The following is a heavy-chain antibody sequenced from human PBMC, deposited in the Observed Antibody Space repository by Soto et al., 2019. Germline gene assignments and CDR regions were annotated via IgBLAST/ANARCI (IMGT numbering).Heavy chain of an antibody. J-gene: IGHJ5*02. D-gene: IGHD6-6*01. CDR2: INAGNGNT. CDR1: GYTFTSYA. V-gene: IGHV1-3*01. Sequence: QVQLVQSGAEVKKPGASVKVSCKASGYTFTSYAMHWVRQAPGQRLEWMGWINAGNGNTKYSQKFQGRVTITRDTSASTAYMELSSLRSEDTAVYYCARGLDSSSPYNWFDPWGQGTLVTVSS. CDR3: ARGLDSSSPYNWFDP.